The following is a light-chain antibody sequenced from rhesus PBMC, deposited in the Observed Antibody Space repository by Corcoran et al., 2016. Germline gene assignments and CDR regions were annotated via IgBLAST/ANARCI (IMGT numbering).Light chain of an antibody. V-gene: IGKV1-21*01. J-gene: IGKJ1*01. CDR2: KAS. CDR3: QQYNSAPWT. CDR1: QGISSW. Sequence: DIQMTQSPSSLSASVGDRVTITCRASQGISSWLAGYQQKPGKAPKLLIYKASRLESGVPSRFSGTGSGTDFTPTISSLQPEDFATYYCQQYNSAPWTFGQGTKVEIK.